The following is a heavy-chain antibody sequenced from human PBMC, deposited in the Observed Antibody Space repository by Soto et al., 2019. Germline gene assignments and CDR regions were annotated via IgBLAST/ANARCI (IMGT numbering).Heavy chain of an antibody. J-gene: IGHJ4*02. V-gene: IGHV5-51*01. CDR2: IYPSDSDT. Sequence: PGESLKISCKTSGYTFTTYWVGWVRQRPGEGLEWMGIIYPSDSDTRYSPSFQGHVMFSVDKSLETAYLEWSSLKTSDTAVYCCARRAGVMVPFDYWGQGTQVTVSS. CDR1: GYTFTTYW. CDR3: ARRAGVMVPFDY. D-gene: IGHD3-16*01.